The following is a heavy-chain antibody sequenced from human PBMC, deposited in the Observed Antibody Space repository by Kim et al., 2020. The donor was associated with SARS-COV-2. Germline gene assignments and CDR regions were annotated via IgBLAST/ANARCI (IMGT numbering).Heavy chain of an antibody. D-gene: IGHD1-20*01. Sequence: SETLSLTCTVSGGSISSYYWSWIRQPPGKGLEWIGYIYYSGSTNYNPSLKSRVTISVDTSKNQFSLKLSSVTAADTAVYYCARDQITDAFDIWGQGTMVTVSS. CDR2: IYYSGST. J-gene: IGHJ3*02. CDR1: GGSISSYY. CDR3: ARDQITDAFDI. V-gene: IGHV4-59*01.